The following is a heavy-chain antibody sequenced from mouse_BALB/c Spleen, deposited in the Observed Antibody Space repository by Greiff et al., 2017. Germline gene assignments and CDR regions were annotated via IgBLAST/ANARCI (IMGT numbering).Heavy chain of an antibody. Sequence: EVKLVESGGGLVKPGGSLKLSCAASGFTFSDSYMYWVRQTPEKRLEWVATISDGGSYTYYPDSVKGRFTISRDNAKNNLYLQMSSLKSEDTAMYYCARDGAMDYWGQGTSVTVSS. V-gene: IGHV5-4*02. CDR3: ARDGAMDY. J-gene: IGHJ4*01. CDR2: ISDGGSYT. CDR1: GFTFSDSY.